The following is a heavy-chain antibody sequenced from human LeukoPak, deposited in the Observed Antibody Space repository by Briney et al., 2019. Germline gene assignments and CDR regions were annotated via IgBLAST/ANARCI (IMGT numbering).Heavy chain of an antibody. CDR3: ARRYFDY. J-gene: IGHJ4*02. CDR1: GFTFTTYW. V-gene: IGHV3-74*01. CDR2: INSDGSIT. Sequence: GGSLRLSCAASGFTFTTYWMHWVRHAPGKGLVWVSHINSDGSITSYADSVKGRFTISRDNAKNTLYLQMNSLRAEDTAVYYCARRYFDYWGQGTLVTVSS.